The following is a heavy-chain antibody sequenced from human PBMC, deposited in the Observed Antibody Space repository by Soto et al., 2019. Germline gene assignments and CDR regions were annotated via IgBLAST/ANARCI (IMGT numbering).Heavy chain of an antibody. J-gene: IGHJ6*02. CDR2: ISYDGSDK. Sequence: PGGSLRLSCAASGFTFSSNGMHWVRQGPGKGLEWVAVISYDGSDKYYADSVKGRFTISRDNSKNTLYLQTNSLRAEDTAVYFCAKADYDVLTGQDYYGIDVWGQGTTVTVSS. CDR1: GFTFSSNG. CDR3: AKADYDVLTGQDYYGIDV. D-gene: IGHD3-9*01. V-gene: IGHV3-30*18.